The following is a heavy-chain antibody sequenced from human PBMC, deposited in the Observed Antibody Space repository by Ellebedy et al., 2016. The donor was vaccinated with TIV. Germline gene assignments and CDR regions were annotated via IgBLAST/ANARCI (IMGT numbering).Heavy chain of an antibody. Sequence: GSLRLSXAVYGGSFSGYYWSWIRQPPGKGLEWIGEINHSGSTNYNPSLKSRVTISVDTSKNQFSLKLSSVTAADTAVYYCARDPYYSSSWGNYYGMDVWGQGTTVTVSS. D-gene: IGHD6-13*01. V-gene: IGHV4-34*01. CDR1: GGSFSGYY. J-gene: IGHJ6*02. CDR3: ARDPYYSSSWGNYYGMDV. CDR2: INHSGST.